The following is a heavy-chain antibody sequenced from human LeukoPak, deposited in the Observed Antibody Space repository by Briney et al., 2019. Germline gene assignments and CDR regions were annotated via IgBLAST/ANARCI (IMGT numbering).Heavy chain of an antibody. V-gene: IGHV3-30*04. CDR1: GFTFSSSN. Sequence: GGSLRLSCAPSGFTFSSSNMHWVRQSPGKGLEWVALISYDGTKAYYAESVKGRFTISRDNSKNTLFLQMNSLSAEDTAMYYCEREWFGESNWGQGTRVTVSS. CDR3: EREWFGESN. D-gene: IGHD3-10*01. J-gene: IGHJ4*02. CDR2: ISYDGTKA.